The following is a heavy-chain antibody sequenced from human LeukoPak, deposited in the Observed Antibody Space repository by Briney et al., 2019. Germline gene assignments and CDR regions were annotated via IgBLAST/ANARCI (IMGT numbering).Heavy chain of an antibody. Sequence: SETLSLTCTVSGASVNSGPHFWRWTRHQPAKGLEWIGFIRFSGDIYYNPSLKSRLTVSVDTSKNQFSLRLSSVTAADTAVYYCSRGWDSAVGGGSWGQGALVTVSP. D-gene: IGHD1-26*01. J-gene: IGHJ5*02. CDR3: SRGWDSAVGGGS. V-gene: IGHV4-31*03. CDR2: IRFSGDI. CDR1: GASVNSGPHF.